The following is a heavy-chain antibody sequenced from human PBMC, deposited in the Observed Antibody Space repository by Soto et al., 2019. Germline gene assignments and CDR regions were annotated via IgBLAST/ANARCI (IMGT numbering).Heavy chain of an antibody. CDR3: AGPVEYSTPQTSKSSYSVLAS. V-gene: IGHV1-69*01. D-gene: IGHD6-6*01. J-gene: IGHJ6*04. CDR1: GGTFSSYA. Sequence: QVQLVQSGAEVKKPGSSVKVSCKASGGTFSSYAISWVRQAPGQGLEWMGGIIPIFGTANYAQKFQGRVTFTAAESRATASMELATLRSEHPPLYSGAGPVEYSTPQTSKSSYSVLASGGKGPPVTVSS. CDR2: IIPIFGTA.